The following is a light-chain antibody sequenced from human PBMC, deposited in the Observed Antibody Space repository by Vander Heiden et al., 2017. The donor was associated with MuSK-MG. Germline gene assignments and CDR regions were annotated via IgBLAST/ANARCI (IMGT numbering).Light chain of an antibody. CDR3: QSENSDPLT. V-gene: IGKV1-27*01. CDR2: AAS. Sequence: DIQMTQSPSSLSASVGDRVTITCRASQDISNYLAWYQQKPGKVPKLLIYAASTLQSGVPSRFSGSGSGADFTLTISSLRPEDVATYYCQSENSDPLTFGGGTKVEIK. CDR1: QDISNY. J-gene: IGKJ4*01.